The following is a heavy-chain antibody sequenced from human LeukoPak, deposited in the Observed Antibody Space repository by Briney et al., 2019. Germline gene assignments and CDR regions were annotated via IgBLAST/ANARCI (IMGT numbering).Heavy chain of an antibody. CDR2: ISWNSGSM. J-gene: IGHJ4*02. CDR1: GFTFDDYA. V-gene: IGHV3-9*01. D-gene: IGHD6-6*01. Sequence: GGSLRLSCAASGFTFDDYAMHWVRQAPGKGLEWVSGISWNSGSMDYADSVKGRFTISRDNAKNSLYLQMNSLRAEDTAVYYCARGEYSSSSPFDYWGQGTLVTVSS. CDR3: ARGEYSSSSPFDY.